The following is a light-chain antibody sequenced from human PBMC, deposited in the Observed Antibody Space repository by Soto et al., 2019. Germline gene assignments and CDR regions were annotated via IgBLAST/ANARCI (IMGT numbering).Light chain of an antibody. CDR3: QQRSNWLT. V-gene: IGKV3-11*01. CDR1: QSLSSY. CDR2: DAS. Sequence: EIVLTQSPATLALSPGERATLSCRASQSLSSYLAWYQQKPGQAPRILIYDASNRATGIPARFSGSGSGTEFTLTIRSLEPEDFAVYYCQQRSNWLTFGGGTKVDIK. J-gene: IGKJ4*01.